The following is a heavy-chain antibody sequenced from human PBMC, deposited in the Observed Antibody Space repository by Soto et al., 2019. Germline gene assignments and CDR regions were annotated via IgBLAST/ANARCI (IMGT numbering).Heavy chain of an antibody. Sequence: PGGSLRLSCAASGFTFSNFGMYWVRQAPGKGLEWVTVISYDGSHKYYADSVKGRFTISRDNAKNSLYLQMNSLRAEDTAVYYCAKEMATVFDAFDIWGQGTMVTVSS. CDR2: ISYDGSHK. CDR3: AKEMATVFDAFDI. V-gene: IGHV3-30-3*01. CDR1: GFTFSNFG. D-gene: IGHD4-4*01. J-gene: IGHJ3*02.